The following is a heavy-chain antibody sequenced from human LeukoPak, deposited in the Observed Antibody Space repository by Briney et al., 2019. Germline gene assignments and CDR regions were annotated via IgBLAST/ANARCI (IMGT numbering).Heavy chain of an antibody. CDR3: ARRYGSGSYYTPYYFDY. Sequence: PSETLSLTCAVYGGSFSGYYWRWIRQPPGKGLEWIGEINHSGSTNYNPSLKSRVTISVDTSKNQFSLKLSSVTAADTAVYYCARRYGSGSYYTPYYFDYWGQGTLVTVSS. V-gene: IGHV4-34*01. CDR2: INHSGST. D-gene: IGHD3-10*01. CDR1: GGSFSGYY. J-gene: IGHJ4*02.